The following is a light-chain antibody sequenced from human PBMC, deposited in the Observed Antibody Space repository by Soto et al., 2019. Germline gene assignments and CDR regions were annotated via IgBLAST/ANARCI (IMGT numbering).Light chain of an antibody. Sequence: QSALTQPPSESGYPGQSVTISCTGTSSDVGGYNYVSWYQQHPGKAPKLMIYEVSKRPSGVPDRLSGSKSGNTASLTVSGLQVEYEADYYCASYTGSDTLVFGGRTKLTVL. J-gene: IGLJ2*01. CDR2: EVS. CDR1: SSDVGGYNY. V-gene: IGLV2-8*01. CDR3: ASYTGSDTLV.